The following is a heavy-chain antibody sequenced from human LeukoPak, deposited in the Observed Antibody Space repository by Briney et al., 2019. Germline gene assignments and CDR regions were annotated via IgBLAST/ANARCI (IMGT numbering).Heavy chain of an antibody. D-gene: IGHD6-13*01. CDR1: GYTFTGYY. CDR3: ARKSSWYGIGAFDI. Sequence: VASVKVSCKASGYTFTGYYMHWVRQAPGQGLEWMGWINPNSGGTNYAQKLQGRVTMTTDTSTSTAYMELRSLRSDDTAVYYCARKSSWYGIGAFDIWGQGTMVTVSS. J-gene: IGHJ3*02. V-gene: IGHV1-2*02. CDR2: INPNSGGT.